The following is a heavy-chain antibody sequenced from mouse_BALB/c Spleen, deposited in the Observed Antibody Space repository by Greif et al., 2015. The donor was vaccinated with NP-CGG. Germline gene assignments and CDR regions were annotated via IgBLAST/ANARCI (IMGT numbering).Heavy chain of an antibody. J-gene: IGHJ2*01. Sequence: QVQLQQPGPELVKPGASVKISCKASGYAFSSSWMNWVKQRPGQGLEWIGRIYPGDGDTNYNGKFKGKATLTADKSSSTAYMQLSSLTSVDSAVYFCARSPDGYYFDYWGQGTTLTVSS. D-gene: IGHD2-3*01. CDR2: IYPGDGDT. CDR1: GYAFSSSW. V-gene: IGHV1-82*01. CDR3: ARSPDGYYFDY.